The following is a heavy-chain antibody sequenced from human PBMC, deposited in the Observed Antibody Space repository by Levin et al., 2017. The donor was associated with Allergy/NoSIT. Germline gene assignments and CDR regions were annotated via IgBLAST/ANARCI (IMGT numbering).Heavy chain of an antibody. Sequence: GESLKISCKASGSTFTNYYIHWVRQAPGQGLEWMGVINPSSGSTSYAQKFQGRVTMTRDTSTSTVYMELSSLRSEDTALYYCARRASALASTSYFDYWGQGTLVTVSS. J-gene: IGHJ4*02. CDR1: GSTFTNYY. CDR3: ARRASALASTSYFDY. CDR2: INPSSGST. V-gene: IGHV1-46*01. D-gene: IGHD6-19*01.